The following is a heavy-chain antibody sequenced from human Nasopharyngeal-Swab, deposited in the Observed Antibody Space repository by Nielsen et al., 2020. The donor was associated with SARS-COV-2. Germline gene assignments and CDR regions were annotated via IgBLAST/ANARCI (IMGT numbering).Heavy chain of an antibody. J-gene: IGHJ6*02. D-gene: IGHD3-3*01. CDR1: GYTFTSYY. CDR2: INPSGGST. Sequence: ASVKVSCKASGYTFTSYYMHWVRQAPGQGLEWMGIINPSGGSTSQAQKFQGRVTMTRDTSTSTVYMELSSLRSEDTAVYYCARDGKGYDFWSLDPNYYYYYGMDVWGQGTTVTVSS. V-gene: IGHV1-46*01. CDR3: ARDGKGYDFWSLDPNYYYYYGMDV.